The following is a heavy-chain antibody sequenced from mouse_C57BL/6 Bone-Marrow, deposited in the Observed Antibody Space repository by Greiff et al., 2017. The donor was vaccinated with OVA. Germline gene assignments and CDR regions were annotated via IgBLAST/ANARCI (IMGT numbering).Heavy chain of an antibody. CDR1: GFTFSSYG. CDR2: ISSGGSYT. J-gene: IGHJ3*01. Sequence: EVQVVESGGDLVKPGGSLKLSCAASGFTFSSYGMSWVRQTPDKRLEWVATISSGGSYTYYPDSVKGRFTISRDNAKNTLYLQMSSLKAEDTAMYYCASYGNRAWFAYWGQGTLVTVSA. D-gene: IGHD2-1*01. V-gene: IGHV5-6*01. CDR3: ASYGNRAWFAY.